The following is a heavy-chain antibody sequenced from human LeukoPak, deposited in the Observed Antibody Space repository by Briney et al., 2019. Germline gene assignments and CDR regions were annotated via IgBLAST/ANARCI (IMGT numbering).Heavy chain of an antibody. CDR1: GFTFDDYA. V-gene: IGHV3-9*01. J-gene: IGHJ4*02. CDR3: AKGYSSSSQGSKVGYFDY. Sequence: PGRSLRLSCAASGFTFDDYAMHWVRQAPGKGLEWVSGISWNSGSIGYADSVKGRFTISRDNAKSSLYLQMNSLRAEDTALYYCAKGYSSSSQGSKVGYFDYWGQGTLVTVSS. D-gene: IGHD6-6*01. CDR2: ISWNSGSI.